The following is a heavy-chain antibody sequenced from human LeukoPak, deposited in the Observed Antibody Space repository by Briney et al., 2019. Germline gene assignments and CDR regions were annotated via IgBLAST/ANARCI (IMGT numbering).Heavy chain of an antibody. D-gene: IGHD4/OR15-4a*01. CDR2: IYYNGNT. Sequence: SETLSLTCTVSGGSLTNYYWSWLRQPPGKGLECIGSIYYNGNTNHNPSLQSRVTMSVDTSKNQFSLRLSSVTAADTAVYYCAGARAYGTNTPRAFDYWGQGTLVTVSS. J-gene: IGHJ4*02. V-gene: IGHV4-59*01. CDR3: AGARAYGTNTPRAFDY. CDR1: GGSLTNYY.